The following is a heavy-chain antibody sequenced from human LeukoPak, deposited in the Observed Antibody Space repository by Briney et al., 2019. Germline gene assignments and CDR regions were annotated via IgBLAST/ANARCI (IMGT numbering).Heavy chain of an antibody. Sequence: GGSLRLSCTASGFTFGDYAMSWFRQAPGKGLEGVGFIRSKAYGGTTEYAASVKGRFTIARDDTKSIAYLKMNSVKTEDTTVYYCTRDLRVRSTRYYFDYWGQGTLVTVSS. CDR2: IRSKAYGGTT. CDR3: TRDLRVRSTRYYFDY. V-gene: IGHV3-49*03. CDR1: GFTFGDYA. D-gene: IGHD1-26*01. J-gene: IGHJ4*02.